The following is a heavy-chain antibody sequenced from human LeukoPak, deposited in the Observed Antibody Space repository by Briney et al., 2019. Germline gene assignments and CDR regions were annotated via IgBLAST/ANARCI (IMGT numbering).Heavy chain of an antibody. Sequence: SETLSLTCTVSGGSISSYYWSWIRQPPGKGLEWIGYIYYSGSTNYNPSLKSRVTISVDTSKNQLSLKPSSVTAADTAVYYCARATSSSKNYFDYWGQGTLVTVSS. D-gene: IGHD2-15*01. CDR1: GGSISSYY. V-gene: IGHV4-59*01. CDR3: ARATSSSKNYFDY. J-gene: IGHJ4*02. CDR2: IYYSGST.